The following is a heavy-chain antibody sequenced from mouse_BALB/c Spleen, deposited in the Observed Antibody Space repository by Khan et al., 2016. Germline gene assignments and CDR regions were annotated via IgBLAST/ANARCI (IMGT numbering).Heavy chain of an antibody. CDR2: IYPGDGDT. Sequence: QVRLQQSGAELVRPGSSVKISCKASGYAFSSYWMNWVKPRPGQGLEWIGQIYPGDGDTNYNGKFKGKATLTADKSSSTAYMQPSSLPSAASAVFFCARWLPAWFAYWGQGTLVTVAA. V-gene: IGHV1-80*01. J-gene: IGHJ3*01. CDR1: GYAFSSYW. CDR3: ARWLPAWFAY. D-gene: IGHD2-2*01.